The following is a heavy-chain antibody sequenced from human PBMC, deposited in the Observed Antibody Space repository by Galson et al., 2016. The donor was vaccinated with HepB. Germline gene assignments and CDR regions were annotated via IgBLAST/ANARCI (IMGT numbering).Heavy chain of an antibody. CDR2: ISFDGSNT. CDR1: GFTFSTYG. J-gene: IGHJ4*02. D-gene: IGHD2/OR15-2a*01. Sequence: SLRLSCAVTGFTFSTYGMHWVRQAPGKGLEWVALISFDGSNTYYADSVKGRFTIFKDNSKNTLYLQMNSLRGEDTAVYYCAKDRPIEYWGQGTLVSVSS. CDR3: AKDRPIEY. V-gene: IGHV3-30*18.